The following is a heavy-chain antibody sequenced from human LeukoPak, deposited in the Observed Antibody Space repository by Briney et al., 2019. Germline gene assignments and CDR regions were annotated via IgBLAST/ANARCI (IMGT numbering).Heavy chain of an antibody. V-gene: IGHV4-59*01. CDR3: AREVGYCSGGSCYSYFDY. J-gene: IGHJ4*02. CDR2: IYYSGST. CDR1: GGSINSYY. D-gene: IGHD2-15*01. Sequence: PSETLSLTCTVSGGSINSYYWSWIRQPPGKGLEWIGYIYYSGSTNYNASLTNRVTISVDTSKNQFSLKLSSVTAADTAVYYCAREVGYCSGGSCYSYFDYWGQGTLVTVSS.